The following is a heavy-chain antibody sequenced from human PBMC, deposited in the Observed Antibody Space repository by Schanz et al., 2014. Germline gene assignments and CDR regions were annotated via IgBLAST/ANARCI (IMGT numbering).Heavy chain of an antibody. J-gene: IGHJ3*01. D-gene: IGHD3-9*01. CDR3: ARETTISAGGAFDV. V-gene: IGHV1-18*01. CDR1: GYTFTSYG. Sequence: QLMQSGSEVRKPGASVKVSCKASGYTFTSYGITWVRQAPGQGLEWMGWISAFDDKTDYAQNFQGRLIMTTDTSTTTVYMELRGLRSDDTAVYYCARETTISAGGAFDVWGQGTMVTVSS. CDR2: ISAFDDKT.